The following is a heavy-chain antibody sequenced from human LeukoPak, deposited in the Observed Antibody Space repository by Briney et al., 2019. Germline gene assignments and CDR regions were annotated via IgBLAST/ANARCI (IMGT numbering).Heavy chain of an antibody. Sequence: PSETLSLTCTVSGGSISSGSYYWSWIRQPAGKGLEWIGRIYTSGSTNYNPSLKSRVTISVDTSKNQFSLKLSSVTAADTAVYYCAREFGGYGDSTGGYYFDYWGQGTLVTVSS. D-gene: IGHD4-17*01. CDR3: AREFGGYGDSTGGYYFDY. CDR1: GGSISSGSYY. J-gene: IGHJ4*02. CDR2: IYTSGST. V-gene: IGHV4-61*02.